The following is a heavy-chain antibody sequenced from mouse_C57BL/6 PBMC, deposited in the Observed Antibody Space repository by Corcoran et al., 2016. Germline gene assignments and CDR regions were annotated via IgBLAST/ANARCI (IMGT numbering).Heavy chain of an antibody. CDR2: INPNNGGT. D-gene: IGHD2-12*01. J-gene: IGHJ2*01. V-gene: IGHV1-26*01. Sequence: EVQLQQTGPELVKPGASVKISCKAYGYTFTDYYMNWVKQSHGKSLEWSGDINPNNGGTSSNQKFKGKVTLTVDKSSRTAYMELRSLTSEYSAVYYCARGSVVQGTVLYYWGQGTTLTVS. CDR3: ARGSVVQGTVLYY. CDR1: GYTFTDYY.